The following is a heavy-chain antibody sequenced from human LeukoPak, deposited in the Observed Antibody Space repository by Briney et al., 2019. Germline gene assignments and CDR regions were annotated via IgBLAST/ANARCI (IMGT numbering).Heavy chain of an antibody. CDR1: GFTFSSYA. CDR2: TSYDGSNK. CDR3: AKVGSSWYFDY. J-gene: IGHJ4*02. D-gene: IGHD6-13*01. Sequence: TGGSLRLSCAASGFTFSSYAMHWVRQAPGKGLEWVAVTSYDGSNKYYADSVKGRFTISRDNSKNTLYLQMNSLRAEDTAVYYCAKVGSSWYFDYWGQGTLVTVSS. V-gene: IGHV3-30*04.